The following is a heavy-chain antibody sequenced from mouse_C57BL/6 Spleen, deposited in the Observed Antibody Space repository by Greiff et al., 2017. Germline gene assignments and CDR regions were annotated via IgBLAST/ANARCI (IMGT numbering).Heavy chain of an antibody. V-gene: IGHV5-17*01. D-gene: IGHD1-1*01. CDR3: ARGGLRAPMDY. CDR1: GFTFSDYG. Sequence: EVKLMESGGGLVKPGGSLKLSCAASGFTFSDYGMHWVRQAPEKGLEWVAYISSGSSTIYYADTVKGRFTISRDNAKNTLFLQMTSLRSEDTAMYYCARGGLRAPMDYWGQGTSVTVSS. J-gene: IGHJ4*01. CDR2: ISSGSSTI.